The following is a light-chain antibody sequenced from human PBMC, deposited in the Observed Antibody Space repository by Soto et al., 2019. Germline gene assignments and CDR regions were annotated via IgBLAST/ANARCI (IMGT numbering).Light chain of an antibody. V-gene: IGLV2-8*01. CDR1: SSDVGGYHY. Sequence: LTQPPSASGSPGQSVTISCTGTSSDVGGYHYVSWYQQHPGKAPKVMIYEVSKRPSGVPDRFSGSKSGDTASLTVSGLQTEDEAEYYCSSYAGLNNFIVFGTGTKVTVL. J-gene: IGLJ1*01. CDR2: EVS. CDR3: SSYAGLNNFIV.